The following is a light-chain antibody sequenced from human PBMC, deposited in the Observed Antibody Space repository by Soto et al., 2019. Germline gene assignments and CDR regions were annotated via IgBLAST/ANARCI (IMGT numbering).Light chain of an antibody. CDR1: QSISNY. Sequence: DIEMTQSPSSLSASVGDRVTITCRASQSISNYLNWYQHKPGKAPKLLTYAASSLQSGVPTRFSGSGSGTDFTLTISSLQPEDFATYYCQQSYGTPLTFGGGTKVEIK. CDR2: AAS. J-gene: IGKJ4*01. V-gene: IGKV1-39*01. CDR3: QQSYGTPLT.